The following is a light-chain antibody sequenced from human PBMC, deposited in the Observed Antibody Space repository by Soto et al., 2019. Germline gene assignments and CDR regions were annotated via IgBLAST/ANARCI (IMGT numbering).Light chain of an antibody. CDR2: GAS. J-gene: IGKJ1*01. V-gene: IGKV3-15*01. CDR1: QSVSSN. Sequence: EIVMTQSPATLSVSPGERATLSCRASQSVSSNLAWYQQKPGQAPRLLIYGASTRATGIPARFSGSGSGTEFTLTISSLQSEDFAVYYCQQYDSSPQAFGQGTKVEI. CDR3: QQYDSSPQA.